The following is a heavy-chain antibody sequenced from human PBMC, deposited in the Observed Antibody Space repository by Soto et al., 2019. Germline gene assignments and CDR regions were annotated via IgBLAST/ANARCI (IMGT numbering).Heavy chain of an antibody. J-gene: IGHJ5*02. CDR2: IYYSGIT. CDR1: GGSISSYY. D-gene: IGHD3-10*01. Sequence: SETLSLTCTVSGGSISSYYWGWIRQPPGKGLEWIASIYYSGITYYNTSLKSRVTISVDTPKNQFSLKLSSVTAADTGVYWCARHEGTATMVRGISPWSQGTLVTVSS. V-gene: IGHV4-39*01. CDR3: ARHEGTATMVRGISP.